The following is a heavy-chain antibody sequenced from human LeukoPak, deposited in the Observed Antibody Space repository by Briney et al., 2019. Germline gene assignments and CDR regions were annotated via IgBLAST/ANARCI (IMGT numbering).Heavy chain of an antibody. CDR3: ARDFRPNYDSSGYYFSGDY. D-gene: IGHD3-22*01. V-gene: IGHV1-69*04. CDR1: GGTFSSYA. Sequence: SVKVSCKASGGTFSSYAISWVRQAPGQGLEWMGRIIPILGIANYAQKFQGRVTITADKSTSTAYMELSSLRSEDTAVYYCARDFRPNYDSSGYYFSGDYWGQGTLVTVSS. CDR2: IIPILGIA. J-gene: IGHJ4*02.